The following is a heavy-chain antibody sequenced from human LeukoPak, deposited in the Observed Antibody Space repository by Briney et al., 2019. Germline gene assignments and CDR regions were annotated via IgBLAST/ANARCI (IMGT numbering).Heavy chain of an antibody. CDR1: GFTFSSCA. CDR3: AKGVTTVRIYYHGMDV. V-gene: IGHV3-23*01. D-gene: IGHD4-17*01. J-gene: IGHJ6*02. Sequence: GGSLRLSCAASGFTFSSCAMSWVRQAPGKGLEWVSLISGSGDSRYYADYVTGRFTISRDNAKHTLWLQMNSLRAEDTAVYYCAKGVTTVRIYYHGMDVWGQGTTVTVSS. CDR2: ISGSGDSR.